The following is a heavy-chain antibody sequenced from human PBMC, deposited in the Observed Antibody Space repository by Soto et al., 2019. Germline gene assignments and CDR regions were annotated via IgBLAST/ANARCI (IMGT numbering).Heavy chain of an antibody. CDR3: ARRIVTMVRGVIVSVRFDY. CDR2: ISAYNGNT. Sequence: ASVKVSCKASGYTFTSYGISWVRQAPGQGLEWMGWISAYNGNTNYAQKLQGRLTMTTDTSTSTAYMELRSLRSDDTAVYYCARRIVTMVRGVIVSVRFDYWGQGTLVTVSS. J-gene: IGHJ4*02. V-gene: IGHV1-18*04. D-gene: IGHD3-10*01. CDR1: GYTFTSYG.